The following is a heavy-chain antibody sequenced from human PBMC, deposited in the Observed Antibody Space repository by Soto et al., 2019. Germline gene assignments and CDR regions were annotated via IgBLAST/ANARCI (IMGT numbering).Heavy chain of an antibody. CDR1: GFSVSSHY. CDR3: ASARTVYYEGYFDY. V-gene: IGHV3-53*01. D-gene: IGHD3-9*01. CDR2: IFSSGPT. Sequence: GGSLRLSCAASGFSVSSHYMNWVRQAPGKGLEWVSVIFSSGPTYYAESVKGRFTISRDETKNILFLQMNSLRADDTAVYYCASARTVYYEGYFDYWGQGTVVTVSS. J-gene: IGHJ4*02.